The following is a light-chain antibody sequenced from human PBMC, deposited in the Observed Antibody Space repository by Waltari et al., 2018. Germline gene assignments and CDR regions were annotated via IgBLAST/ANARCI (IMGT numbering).Light chain of an antibody. CDR2: WAS. V-gene: IGKV4-1*01. CDR1: QSVLYSSDNKNY. CDR3: QQYYSSPHT. J-gene: IGKJ2*01. Sequence: DIVMTQSPDSLAVSLGDRATINCKSSQSVLYSSDNKNYLAWYQQKPVQPPKLLIYWASTRESGVPDRFSGSGSGTDFTLTISSLQAEDVAVFYCQQYYSSPHTFGQGTKLEIK.